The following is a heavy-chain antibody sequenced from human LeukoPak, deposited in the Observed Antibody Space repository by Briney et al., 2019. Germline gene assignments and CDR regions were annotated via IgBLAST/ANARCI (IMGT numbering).Heavy chain of an antibody. CDR3: ATELGYCNGGSCRALVY. V-gene: IGHV1-24*01. CDR2: FDPEDGET. CDR1: GYTLTELS. Sequence: ASVKVSCKVSGYTLTELSMHWVRQAPGKGLEWMGGFDPEDGETIYAQKFQGRVTMTEDTSTDTAYMELSSLRSEDTAVYYCATELGYCNGGSCRALVYWGQGTLVTVSS. J-gene: IGHJ4*02. D-gene: IGHD2-15*01.